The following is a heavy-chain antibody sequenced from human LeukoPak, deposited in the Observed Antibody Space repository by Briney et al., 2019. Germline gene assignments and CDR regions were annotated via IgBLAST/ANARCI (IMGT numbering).Heavy chain of an antibody. D-gene: IGHD2/OR15-2a*01. CDR3: ARAGYSNRWDGVDY. CDR2: VYPGDSDT. CDR1: GYTFTNYW. Sequence: GESLKISCKGSGYTFTNYWIGWVRQMPGKGLEFMGIVYPGDSDTRYSPSFQGQVTISVDKSINTAYLQWSSLKASDSAMYYCARAGYSNRWDGVDYWGQGTLVTVSS. V-gene: IGHV5-51*01. J-gene: IGHJ4*02.